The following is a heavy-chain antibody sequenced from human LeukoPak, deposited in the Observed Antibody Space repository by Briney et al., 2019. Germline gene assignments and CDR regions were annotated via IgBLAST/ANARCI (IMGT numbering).Heavy chain of an antibody. V-gene: IGHV4-59*01. Sequence: SETLSLTCTVSGGSISSYYWSWIRQPPGKGLEWIGYIYYSGSTNYNPSLKSRVTISVDTSKNQFSLKLSSVTAADTAVYYCASSPGIAVADHWYFDLWGRGTLVTVSS. J-gene: IGHJ2*01. CDR2: IYYSGST. D-gene: IGHD6-19*01. CDR3: ASSPGIAVADHWYFDL. CDR1: GGSISSYY.